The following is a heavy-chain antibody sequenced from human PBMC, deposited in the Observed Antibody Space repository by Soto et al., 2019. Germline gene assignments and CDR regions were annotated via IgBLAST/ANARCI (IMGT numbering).Heavy chain of an antibody. D-gene: IGHD3-10*01. CDR3: ARDQRYVSGSPSLPDF. CDR1: GFIFSKYG. V-gene: IGHV3-33*01. J-gene: IGHJ4*02. CDR2: IWYDGSNK. Sequence: HPGGSLRLSCAASGFIFSKYGMHWVRQAPGKGLEWVAIIWYDGSNKDYVDSVKGRFTISRDNSKSTLYLQMNSLRAEDTAVYYCARDQRYVSGSPSLPDFWGQGTLVTVSS.